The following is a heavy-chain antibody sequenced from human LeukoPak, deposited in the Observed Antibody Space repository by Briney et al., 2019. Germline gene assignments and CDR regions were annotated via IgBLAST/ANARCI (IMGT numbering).Heavy chain of an antibody. J-gene: IGHJ4*02. CDR1: GGSISSYY. V-gene: IGHV4-59*01. CDR3: ARDQYSSGLDY. D-gene: IGHD6-19*01. CDR2: IYYSGST. Sequence: SETLSLTCTVSGGSISSYYWSWIRQPPGKGLEWIGYIYYSGSTNYNPSLKSRVTISVDTSKNQFSLKLSSVTASDTAVYYCARDQYSSGLDYWGQGTLVTVSS.